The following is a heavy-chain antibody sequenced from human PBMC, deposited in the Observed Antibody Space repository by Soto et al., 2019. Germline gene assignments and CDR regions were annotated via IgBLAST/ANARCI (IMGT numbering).Heavy chain of an antibody. D-gene: IGHD3-3*01. Sequence: SETLSLTCTVSGGSISSSSYYWGWIRQPPGKGLEWIGSIYYSGSTYYNPSLKSRVTISVDTSKNQFSLKLSSVTAADTAVYYCARRFYVFGSGTNVFDIWGQGTMVTVSS. CDR2: IYYSGST. V-gene: IGHV4-39*01. CDR1: GGSISSSSYY. CDR3: ARRFYVFGSGTNVFDI. J-gene: IGHJ3*02.